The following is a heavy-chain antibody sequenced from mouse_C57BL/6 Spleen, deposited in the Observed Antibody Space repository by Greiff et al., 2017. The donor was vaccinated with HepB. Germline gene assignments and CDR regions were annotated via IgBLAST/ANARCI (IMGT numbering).Heavy chain of an antibody. J-gene: IGHJ3*01. CDR1: GYAFSSSW. Sequence: QVQLQQSGPELVKPGASVKISCKASGYAFSSSWMNWVKQRPGKGLEWIGRIYPGDGDTNYNGKFKGKATLTADKSSSTAYMQLSSLTSEDSAVYFCASETGLWFAYWGQGTLVTVSA. V-gene: IGHV1-82*01. D-gene: IGHD4-1*01. CDR3: ASETGLWFAY. CDR2: IYPGDGDT.